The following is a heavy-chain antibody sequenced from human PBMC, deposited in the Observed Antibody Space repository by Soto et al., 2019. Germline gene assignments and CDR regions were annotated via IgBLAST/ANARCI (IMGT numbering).Heavy chain of an antibody. CDR2: INTVATII. J-gene: IGHJ4*03. CDR3: APDDGRGLRY. Sequence: GGSLRLSCAVSGIPYNNYWMHWIRQAPGKGLVWVSHINTVATIINYGDSVKGRFTISRDNAENTLYLQMNSLGVEDPAAYSCAPDDGRGLRYWGQGTLGTLSS. D-gene: IGHD3-16*01. V-gene: IGHV3-74*01. CDR1: GIPYNNYW.